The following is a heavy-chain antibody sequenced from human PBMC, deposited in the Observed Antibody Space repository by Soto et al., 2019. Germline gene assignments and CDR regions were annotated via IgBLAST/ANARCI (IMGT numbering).Heavy chain of an antibody. J-gene: IGHJ4*02. CDR2: ISGSGGST. D-gene: IGHD2-2*01. CDR1: GFTFSSYA. Sequence: GGSLRLSCAASGFTFSSYAMSWVRQAPGKGLEWVSAISGSGGSTYYADSVKGRFTISRDNSKNTLYLQMNSLRAEDTAVYYWAKDGTLLEEVWAKSDCSSTSCYVGDFDYWGQGTLVTVSS. CDR3: AKDGTLLEEVWAKSDCSSTSCYVGDFDY. V-gene: IGHV3-23*01.